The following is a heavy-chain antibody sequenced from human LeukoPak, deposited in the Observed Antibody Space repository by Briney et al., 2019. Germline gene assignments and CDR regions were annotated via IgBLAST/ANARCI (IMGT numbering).Heavy chain of an antibody. V-gene: IGHV3-30*04. J-gene: IGHJ4*02. CDR2: ISYDGNNK. Sequence: GGSLRLSCAASGFTFSNYAMHWVRQAPGKGLEWVTLISYDGNNKYYPDSVKGRFTNSRDNAQNTLYLQMNNLRPEDTAVYYCATDRGRGFENWGQGTLVTVSS. D-gene: IGHD3-10*01. CDR3: ATDRGRGFEN. CDR1: GFTFSNYA.